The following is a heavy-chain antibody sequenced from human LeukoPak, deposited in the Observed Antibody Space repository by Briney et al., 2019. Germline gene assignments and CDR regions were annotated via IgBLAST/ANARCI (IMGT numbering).Heavy chain of an antibody. CDR1: GYTFTIYG. CDR2: ISAYNGNT. D-gene: IGHD4-23*01. V-gene: IGHV1-18*01. J-gene: IGHJ4*02. CDR3: ARWGHDYGGNSGPDY. Sequence: GASVKVSSKASGYTFTIYGISWVRQAPGQGLEWMGWISAYNGNTNYAQKLQGRVTMTTDTSTSTAYMELRSLRSDDTAVYYCARWGHDYGGNSGPDYWGQGTLVTVSS.